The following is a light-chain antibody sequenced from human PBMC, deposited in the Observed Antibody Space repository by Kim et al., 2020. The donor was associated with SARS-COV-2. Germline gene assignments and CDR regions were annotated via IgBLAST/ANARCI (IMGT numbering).Light chain of an antibody. Sequence: DIQMTQSPSSLSASVGDRVTITCRTTQSISSHLNWYQQKPGRAPKLLISAASTLQGGVPSRFSGSGSETDFTLTISSLQPEVFATYFFQQSYITPFTFGPGTQVDI. V-gene: IGKV1-39*01. CDR3: QQSYITPFT. CDR1: QSISSH. CDR2: AAS. J-gene: IGKJ3*01.